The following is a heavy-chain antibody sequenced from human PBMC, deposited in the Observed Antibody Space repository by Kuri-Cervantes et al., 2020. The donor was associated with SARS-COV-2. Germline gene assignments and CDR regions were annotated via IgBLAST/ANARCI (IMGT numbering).Heavy chain of an antibody. V-gene: IGHV1-24*01. Sequence: ASVKVSCKVSGYTLTELSMHWVRQAPGKGLEWMGGFDPEDGETIYAQKFQGRVAMTEDTSTDTAYMELSSLRSEDTAVYYCATDHIAAAGLFDYWGQGTLVTVSS. D-gene: IGHD6-13*01. CDR3: ATDHIAAAGLFDY. CDR2: FDPEDGET. J-gene: IGHJ4*02. CDR1: GYTLTELS.